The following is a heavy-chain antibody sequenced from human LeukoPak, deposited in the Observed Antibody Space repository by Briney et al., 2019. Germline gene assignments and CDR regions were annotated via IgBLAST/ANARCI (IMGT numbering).Heavy chain of an antibody. CDR1: GFTFSSYS. V-gene: IGHV3-48*02. CDR3: ARDHFSDYCSGGSCYPYHFQH. D-gene: IGHD2-15*01. CDR2: ISSSSSTI. J-gene: IGHJ1*01. Sequence: GGSLRLSCAASGFTFSSYSMNWVRQAPGKGLEWVSYISSSSSTIYYADSVKGRFTISRDNAKNSLYLQMNSLRDEDTAVYYCARDHFSDYCSGGSCYPYHFQHWGQGTLVTVSS.